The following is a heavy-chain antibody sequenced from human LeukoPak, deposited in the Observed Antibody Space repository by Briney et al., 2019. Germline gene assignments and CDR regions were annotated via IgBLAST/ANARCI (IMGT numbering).Heavy chain of an antibody. CDR1: GGSISSGSYY. Sequence: SQTLSLTCTVSGGSISSGSYYWSWIRQPAGKGLEWIGRIYTSGSTNYNPSLKSRVTISVDTSKNQFSLKLSSVTAADTAVYYCARARVVPTAIRYWGQGTLVTVSS. D-gene: IGHD2-2*01. CDR3: ARARVVPTAIRY. J-gene: IGHJ4*02. V-gene: IGHV4-61*02. CDR2: IYTSGST.